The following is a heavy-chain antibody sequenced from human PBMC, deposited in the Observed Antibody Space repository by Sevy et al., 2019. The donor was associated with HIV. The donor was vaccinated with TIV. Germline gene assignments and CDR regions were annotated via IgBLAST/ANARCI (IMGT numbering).Heavy chain of an antibody. J-gene: IGHJ5*02. Sequence: ASVKVSCKASGYTFTGYYIHWVRQAPGQGLEWMGWVNPNSGGTNYAQKFQGRVTMTRDTSISTVYMELSRLTSDDTAVYFCVRDKGVIVVSTAISRGFDPWGQGTLVTVSS. CDR3: VRDKGVIVVSTAISRGFDP. V-gene: IGHV1-2*02. D-gene: IGHD2-2*01. CDR2: VNPNSGGT. CDR1: GYTFTGYY.